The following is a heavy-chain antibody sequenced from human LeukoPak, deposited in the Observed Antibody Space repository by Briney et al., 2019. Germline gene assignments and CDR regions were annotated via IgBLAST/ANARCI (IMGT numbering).Heavy chain of an antibody. Sequence: GGSLRLSCAASGFTFSSYEMHWVRQATGKGLEWVSAIGTAGDTYYPGSVKGRFTISRENAKNSLYLQMNSLRAGDTAVYYCARGSSSSSGSIYDYWGQGTLVTVSS. V-gene: IGHV3-13*01. CDR2: IGTAGDT. CDR3: ARGSSSSSGSIYDY. J-gene: IGHJ4*02. CDR1: GFTFSSYE. D-gene: IGHD6-6*01.